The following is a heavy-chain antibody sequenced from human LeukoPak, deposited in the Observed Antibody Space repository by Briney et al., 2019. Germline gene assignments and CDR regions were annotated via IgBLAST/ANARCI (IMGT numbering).Heavy chain of an antibody. D-gene: IGHD6-19*01. CDR3: TPSRYSSGWSEGGY. J-gene: IGHJ4*02. Sequence: GGSLRLSCAASGFTFSGSAMHWVRQASGKGLGGVGRIRSKANSYATAYAASVKGRFTISRDDSKNTAYLQMNSLKTEDTAVYYCTPSRYSSGWSEGGYWGQGTLVTVSS. V-gene: IGHV3-73*01. CDR2: IRSKANSYAT. CDR1: GFTFSGSA.